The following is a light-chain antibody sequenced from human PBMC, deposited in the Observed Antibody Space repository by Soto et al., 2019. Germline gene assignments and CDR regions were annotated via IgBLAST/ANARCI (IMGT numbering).Light chain of an antibody. Sequence: DIQMTQSPSTLSASVGDRVIITCRASQDISIWLAWFQQKPGKAPKLLIYRASSLESVVPSRFSGSGSGTEFILTISSLQPDDFATYYCQHYNTYSGTFGPGTKVDIK. CDR2: RAS. CDR3: QHYNTYSGT. J-gene: IGKJ3*01. V-gene: IGKV1-5*03. CDR1: QDISIW.